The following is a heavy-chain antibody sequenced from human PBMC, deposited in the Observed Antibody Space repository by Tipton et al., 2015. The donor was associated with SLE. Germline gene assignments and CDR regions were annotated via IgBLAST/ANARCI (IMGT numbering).Heavy chain of an antibody. CDR2: INSDGSST. Sequence: LSLTCAASGFTFSSYWMHWVRQAPGKGLVWVSRINSDGSSTSYADSVKGRFTISRDNAKNTLYLQMNSLRAEDTAVYYCARAGPLLWVPYFDYWGQGTLVTVSS. D-gene: IGHD3-10*01. CDR3: ARAGPLLWVPYFDY. CDR1: GFTFSSYW. J-gene: IGHJ4*02. V-gene: IGHV3-74*01.